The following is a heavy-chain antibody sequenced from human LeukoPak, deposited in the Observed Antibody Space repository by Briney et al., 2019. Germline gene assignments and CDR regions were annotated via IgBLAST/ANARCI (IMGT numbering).Heavy chain of an antibody. D-gene: IGHD3-10*01. J-gene: IGHJ6*04. CDR2: IYHSGST. V-gene: IGHV4-4*02. CDR3: ARVLGGFGELFRSYGMDV. CDR1: GGSISSSNW. Sequence: SGTLSLTCAVSGGSISSSNWWSWVRQPPGKGLEWIGEIYHSGSTNYNPSLKGRVTISVDKSKNQFSLKLSSVTAADTAVYYCARVLGGFGELFRSYGMDVWGKGTTVTVSS.